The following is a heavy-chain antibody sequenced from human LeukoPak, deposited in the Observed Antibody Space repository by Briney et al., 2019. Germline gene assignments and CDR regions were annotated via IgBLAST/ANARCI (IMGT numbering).Heavy chain of an antibody. D-gene: IGHD4-23*01. Sequence: PGGSLRLSCEASGFSFSNYGINWVRQAPGKGLEWVSYISSSSSTINYADSVRGRFTISRDNAKNSLYLQMNSLRAEDAAVYYCVRGNDYGGPHYWGQGTLVTVSS. J-gene: IGHJ4*02. CDR3: VRGNDYGGPHY. CDR2: ISSSSSTI. CDR1: GFSFSNYG. V-gene: IGHV3-48*01.